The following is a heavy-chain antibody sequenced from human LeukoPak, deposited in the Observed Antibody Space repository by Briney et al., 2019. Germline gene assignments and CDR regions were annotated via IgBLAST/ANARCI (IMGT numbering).Heavy chain of an antibody. CDR1: GFTFSSYG. J-gene: IGHJ4*02. CDR2: ISYDGSNK. V-gene: IGHV3-30*18. D-gene: IGHD3-10*01. Sequence: GGSLRLSCAASGFTFSSYGMHWVRQAPGKGLEWVAVISYDGSNKYYADSVKGRFTISRDNSKNTLYLQMNSLRAEDTAVYYCAKDYYGSSHWGQGTLVTVSS. CDR3: AKDYYGSSH.